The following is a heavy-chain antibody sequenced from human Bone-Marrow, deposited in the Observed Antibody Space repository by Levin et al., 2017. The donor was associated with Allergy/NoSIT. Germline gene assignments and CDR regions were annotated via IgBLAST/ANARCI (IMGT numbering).Heavy chain of an antibody. CDR3: ARVTVKYSSGWHFDY. D-gene: IGHD6-19*01. Sequence: LSLTCAASGFTFSSYSMNWVRQAPGKGLEWVSYISSSSSTIYYADSVKGRFTISRDNAKNSLYLQMNSLRAEDTAVYYCARVTVKYSSGWHFDYWGQGTLVTVSS. J-gene: IGHJ4*02. CDR1: GFTFSSYS. V-gene: IGHV3-48*04. CDR2: ISSSSSTI.